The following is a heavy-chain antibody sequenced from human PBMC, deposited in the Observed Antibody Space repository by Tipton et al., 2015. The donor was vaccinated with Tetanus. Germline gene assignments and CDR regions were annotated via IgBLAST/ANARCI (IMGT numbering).Heavy chain of an antibody. Sequence: SLRLSCAASGFTFSTYAMTWVRQAPGKGLEWVSAISGSGGSTYYGDSVKGRFTISRDNSKNMLYLQMNSLRAEDTAVYYCAKDGGTSGWYIHFDYWGQGPLVTVSS. D-gene: IGHD6-19*01. CDR1: GFTFSTYA. V-gene: IGHV3-23*01. CDR3: AKDGGTSGWYIHFDY. CDR2: ISGSGGST. J-gene: IGHJ4*02.